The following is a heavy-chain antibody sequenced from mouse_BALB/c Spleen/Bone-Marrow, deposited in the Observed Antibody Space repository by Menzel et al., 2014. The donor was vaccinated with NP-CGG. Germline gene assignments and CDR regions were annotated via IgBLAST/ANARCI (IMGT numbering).Heavy chain of an antibody. V-gene: IGHV1-5*01. CDR3: ARGLRWCFDV. D-gene: IGHD1-1*01. CDR1: GCSFTSYW. Sequence: VQLQQSGTVLARPGASVKMSCKASGCSFTSYWMHWVKERPGQGLEWIGAIYPGNSDTSYNQKFKGKAKLTAVTSASTAYMELSSLTNEDSAVYYCARGLRWCFDVWGAGTTVTVSS. CDR2: IYPGNSDT. J-gene: IGHJ1*01.